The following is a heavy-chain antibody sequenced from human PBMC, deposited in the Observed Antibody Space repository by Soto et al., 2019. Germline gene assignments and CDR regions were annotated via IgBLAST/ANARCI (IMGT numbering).Heavy chain of an antibody. CDR3: ARVGAFGDQYYYYYGMDV. V-gene: IGHV1-18*01. J-gene: IGHJ6*02. CDR2: ISAYNGNT. CDR1: GYTFTSYG. D-gene: IGHD3-10*01. Sequence: GASVKVSCKASGYTFTSYGISWVRQAPGQGLEWMGWISAYNGNTNYAQKLQGRVTMTTDTSTSTAYMELRSLRPDDTAVYYCARVGAFGDQYYYYYGMDVWGQGTTVTVSS.